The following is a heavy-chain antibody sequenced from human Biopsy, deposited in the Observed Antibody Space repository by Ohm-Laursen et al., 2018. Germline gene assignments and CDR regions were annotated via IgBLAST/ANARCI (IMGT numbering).Heavy chain of an antibody. J-gene: IGHJ1*01. V-gene: IGHV1-69*06. CDR3: ATKLTGYFHH. CDR2: NIPILGTG. Sequence: SVKVSCKASGGPFSSYAVPWVRQAPGQGLEWLGGNIPILGTGNYAQKFQDRVTVAADTSTSTATMELRSLRSDDTAVYYCATKLTGYFHHWGQGTLVIVSS. D-gene: IGHD3-9*01. CDR1: GGPFSSYA.